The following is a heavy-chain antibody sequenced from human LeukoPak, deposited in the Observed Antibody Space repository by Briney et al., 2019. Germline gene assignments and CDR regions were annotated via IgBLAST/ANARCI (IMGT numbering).Heavy chain of an antibody. Sequence: GGSLRLSCAASGFTFSSYEMNWVRQAPGKGLEWVSSITESTYYADSVKGRFIISRDNSRNTLYLQMNSLRGDDTAVYYCAKRRNSIDYWGQGTLVTVSP. J-gene: IGHJ4*02. V-gene: IGHV3-23*01. CDR2: ITEST. D-gene: IGHD6-13*01. CDR3: AKRRNSIDY. CDR1: GFTFSSYE.